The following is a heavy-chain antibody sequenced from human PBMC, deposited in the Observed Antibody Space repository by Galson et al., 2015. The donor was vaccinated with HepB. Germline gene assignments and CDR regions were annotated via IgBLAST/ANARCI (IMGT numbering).Heavy chain of an antibody. CDR1: GDSVSSNSAA. CDR2: TYYRSKWYN. J-gene: IGHJ4*02. D-gene: IGHD6-13*01. V-gene: IGHV6-1*01. CDR3: ARDGIAAAGPSQPFDY. Sequence: CAISGDSVSSNSAAWNWIRQSPSRGLEWLGRTYYRSKWYNDYAVSVKSRITIYPDTSKNQFSLQLNSVTPEDTAVYYCARDGIAAAGPSQPFDYWGQGTLVTVSS.